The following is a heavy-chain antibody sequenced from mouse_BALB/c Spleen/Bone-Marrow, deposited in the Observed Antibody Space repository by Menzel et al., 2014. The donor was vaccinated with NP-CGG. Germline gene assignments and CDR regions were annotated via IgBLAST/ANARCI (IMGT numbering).Heavy chain of an antibody. D-gene: IGHD3-2*01. CDR3: ARDSSDYLTCFVY. Sequence: QVQLQQSGAELMKPGASVKISCKATGYTFSSYWIEWVKQRPGHGLEWIGEILPGSDSTNYNENFKGKATFTADTSSNPAFIQLHNLTSEDSAVYFCARDSSDYLTCFVYWGQGTLVTVS. CDR2: ILPGSDST. V-gene: IGHV1-9*01. CDR1: GYTFSSYW. J-gene: IGHJ3*01.